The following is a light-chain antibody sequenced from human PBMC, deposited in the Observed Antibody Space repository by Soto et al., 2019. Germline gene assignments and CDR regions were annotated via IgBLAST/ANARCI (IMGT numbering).Light chain of an antibody. Sequence: QSVLTQPASVSGSPGQSITISCTGTSSDVGSYNLVSWYQQHPGKAPKLMIYEGSKRPSGVSNRFSGSKSGNTASLTISGLQAEDEAGYYCCSYAGSSTYVFGTGTRSPS. V-gene: IGLV2-23*01. CDR2: EGS. J-gene: IGLJ1*01. CDR3: CSYAGSSTYV. CDR1: SSDVGSYNL.